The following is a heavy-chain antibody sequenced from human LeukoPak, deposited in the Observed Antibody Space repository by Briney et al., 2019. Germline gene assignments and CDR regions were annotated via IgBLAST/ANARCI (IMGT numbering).Heavy chain of an antibody. CDR3: ASTSGSSYYYYYMDV. Sequence: PSETLSLTCAVSGGSISSSNWWSWVRQPPGKGLEWIGEIYHSGSTNYNPSLKSRVTISVDTSKNHFSLKLSSVTAADTAAYYCASTSGSSYYYYYMDVWGKGTTVTVSS. CDR1: GGSISSSNW. CDR2: IYHSGST. J-gene: IGHJ6*03. V-gene: IGHV4-4*02. D-gene: IGHD6-6*01.